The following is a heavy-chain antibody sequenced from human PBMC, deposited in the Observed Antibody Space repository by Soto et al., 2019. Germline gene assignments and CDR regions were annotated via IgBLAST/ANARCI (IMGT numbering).Heavy chain of an antibody. Sequence: QVQLQESGPGLVKPSETLSLTGTVSGGSISSYYWCWIRQPPGKGLEWIGYIYYSGSTNYNPSLKSRVTISVDTSKTQFSLKLSSVTAAATAVYYCAREGLTGTIGLYYYYGMDVWGQGTTVTVSS. V-gene: IGHV4-59*01. J-gene: IGHJ6*02. CDR2: IYYSGST. CDR3: AREGLTGTIGLYYYYGMDV. CDR1: GGSISSYY. D-gene: IGHD1-7*01.